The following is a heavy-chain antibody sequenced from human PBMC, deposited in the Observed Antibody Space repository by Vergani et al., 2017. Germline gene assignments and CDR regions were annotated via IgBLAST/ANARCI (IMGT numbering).Heavy chain of an antibody. CDR3: ARGGSYFSAFDI. V-gene: IGHV3-13*01. CDR2: IGTAGDT. Sequence: EVQLVESGGGLVQPGGSLRLSCAASGFTFSSYDMHWVRQATGKGLEWVSAIGTAGDTYYPGSVKGRFTISRENAKNSLHLQMNSLRAGDTAVYYCARGGSYFSAFDIWGQGTMVTVSS. D-gene: IGHD1-26*01. J-gene: IGHJ3*02. CDR1: GFTFSSYD.